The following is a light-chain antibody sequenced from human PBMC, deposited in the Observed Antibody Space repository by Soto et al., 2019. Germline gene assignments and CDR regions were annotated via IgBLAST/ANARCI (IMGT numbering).Light chain of an antibody. V-gene: IGKV3-15*01. CDR3: QQRSNWPLT. Sequence: IVMTQSPATLSVSPGERSTLSCWASQSVRSSLAWYQQKPGQXPRXXIYGASARATDIPARFSGSGSGTDLTITISSLEPEDFEVYYCQQRSNWPLTFGAGTKVDIK. CDR1: QSVRSS. J-gene: IGKJ4*01. CDR2: GAS.